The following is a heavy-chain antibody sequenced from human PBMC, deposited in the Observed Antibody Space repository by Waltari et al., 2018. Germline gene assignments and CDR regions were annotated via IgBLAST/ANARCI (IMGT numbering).Heavy chain of an antibody. CDR3: ALSRYGLASPKFDP. V-gene: IGHV4-34*02. J-gene: IGHJ5*02. Sequence: QVQVQQWGAGLVKPSETLSLTCAVYGGSFSGYYWSCLRPPPGKALEWVGELDHAGVTNSNPSLTSRATISVDTSRNQLSLKLTSVTAADTAIYYCALSRYGLASPKFDPWGQGTLVTVSS. D-gene: IGHD4-17*01. CDR2: LDHAGVT. CDR1: GGSFSGYY.